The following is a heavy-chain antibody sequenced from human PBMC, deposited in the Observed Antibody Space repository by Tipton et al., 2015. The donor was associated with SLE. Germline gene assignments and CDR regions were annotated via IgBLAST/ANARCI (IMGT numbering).Heavy chain of an antibody. CDR1: GFTFSSYW. D-gene: IGHD3-9*01. CDR2: ISGSGVGT. J-gene: IGHJ4*02. Sequence: SLRLSCAASGFTFSSYWMSWVRQAPGKGLEWVSSISGSGVGTYYADSVKGRFTISRDNAKNSVYLQLNSLRVDDTAVYYCAKDRLDPADWGQGTLVTVSS. CDR3: AKDRLDPAD. V-gene: IGHV3-23*01.